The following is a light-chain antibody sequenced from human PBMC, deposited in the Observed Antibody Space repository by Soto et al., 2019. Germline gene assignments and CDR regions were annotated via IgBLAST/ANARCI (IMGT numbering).Light chain of an antibody. CDR2: LESSGNY. Sequence: QLVLTQSSSASASLGSSVKLTCTLSSGHSTYIIAWHQQQPGKAPRYLMKLESSGNYNKGSGVPDRFSGSKSGNTASLTISGLQAEDEADYYCCSYAGSYTSFGGGTKLTVL. CDR1: SGHSTYI. J-gene: IGLJ2*01. CDR3: CSYAGSYTS. V-gene: IGLV4-60*03.